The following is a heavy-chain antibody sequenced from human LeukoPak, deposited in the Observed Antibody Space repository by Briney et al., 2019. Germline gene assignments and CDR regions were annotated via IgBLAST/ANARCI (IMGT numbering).Heavy chain of an antibody. D-gene: IGHD6-13*01. V-gene: IGHV3-23*01. CDR3: ASAGSPIDY. CDR2: ISGDGDST. CDR1: GFTLTSYV. J-gene: IGHJ4*02. Sequence: PGGSLRLSCAASGFTLTSYVMSWVRQAPGKGLEWVSVISGDGDSTYYADSVKGRFTTSRHNSKNTVSLQMNSQRAEASAAYHRASAGSPIDYGGQGTLVTVSS.